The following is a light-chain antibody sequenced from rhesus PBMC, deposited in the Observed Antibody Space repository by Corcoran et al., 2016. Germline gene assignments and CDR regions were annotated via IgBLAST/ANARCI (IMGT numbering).Light chain of an antibody. V-gene: IGKV1-43*02. CDR1: QAISIY. CDR3: LRYNSDPPT. J-gene: IGKJ1*01. Sequence: DIQMTQSPSSLSASVGDRVTITCRASQAISIYLNWYQQKPGKPPKRLIYMASSLESGVPSRFSGGGSGTDFTLTISNLQTDDFATYYFLRYNSDPPTFGQGTKVEIK. CDR2: MAS.